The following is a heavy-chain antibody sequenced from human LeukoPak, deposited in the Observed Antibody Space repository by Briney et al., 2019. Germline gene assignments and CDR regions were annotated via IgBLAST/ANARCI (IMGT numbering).Heavy chain of an antibody. V-gene: IGHV3-23*01. Sequence: GGSLRLSYAASGFTFSSYAMSWVCQAPGKGLEWVSSINGSGGNTFYADSVKGRFTISRDNSKNTLYLQMTRLCADDPAVYHCAKARNEDGDAALNYWGQGTLVTVSS. CDR1: GFTFSSYA. J-gene: IGHJ4*02. CDR2: INGSGGNT. D-gene: IGHD4-17*01. CDR3: AKARNEDGDAALNY.